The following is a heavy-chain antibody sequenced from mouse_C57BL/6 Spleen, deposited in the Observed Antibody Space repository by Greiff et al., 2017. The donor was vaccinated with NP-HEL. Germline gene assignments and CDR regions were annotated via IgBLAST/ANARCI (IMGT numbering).Heavy chain of an antibody. CDR1: GYSITSGYY. CDR2: ISYDGSN. D-gene: IGHD4-1*01. Sequence: EVQLQESGPGLVKPSQSLSLTCSVTGYSITSGYYWNWIRQFPGNKLEWMGYISYDGSNNYNPSLKNRISITRDTSKNQFFLKLNSVTTEDTATYYCAREGAGTGGYWYFDVWGTGTTVTVSS. V-gene: IGHV3-6*01. J-gene: IGHJ1*03. CDR3: AREGAGTGGYWYFDV.